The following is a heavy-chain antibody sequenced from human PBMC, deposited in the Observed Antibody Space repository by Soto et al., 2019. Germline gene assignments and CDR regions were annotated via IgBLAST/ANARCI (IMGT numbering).Heavy chain of an antibody. CDR3: VKDDGGYPSTAPH. D-gene: IGHD3-22*01. Sequence: EVQLLESGGGLVQPGGSLRLSCAASGITISNYPMSWVRQAPGKGLDWVSGISGSGDRTYYADSAKGRFTTSKDISRNSLSLQLDSLEVEDTAVYFCVKDDGGYPSTAPHWGQGTLVTVSS. CDR2: ISGSGDRT. V-gene: IGHV3-23*01. CDR1: GITISNYP. J-gene: IGHJ4*02.